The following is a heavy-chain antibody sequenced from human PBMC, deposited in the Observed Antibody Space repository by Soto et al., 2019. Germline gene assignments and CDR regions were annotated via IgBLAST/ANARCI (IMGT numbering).Heavy chain of an antibody. CDR3: ARSMSLGIAVAMDV. CDR1: GYSVSSNISA. CDR2: TYYRSKWYN. D-gene: IGHD6-19*01. V-gene: IGHV6-1*01. Sequence: SQPLPLTCAMSGYSVSSNISACNCIRQSPSRGLEWLGRTYYRSKWYNDYAVSVKSRITINPDTSKNQFSLQLNSVTPEDTAVYYCARSMSLGIAVAMDVWGQGTTVTVSS. J-gene: IGHJ6*01.